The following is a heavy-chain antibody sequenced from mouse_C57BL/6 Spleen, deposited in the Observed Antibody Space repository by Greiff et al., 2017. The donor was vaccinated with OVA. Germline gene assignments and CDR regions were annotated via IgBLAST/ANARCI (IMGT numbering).Heavy chain of an antibody. J-gene: IGHJ4*01. D-gene: IGHD1-1*01. CDR2: ISYDGSN. CDR1: GYSITSGYY. CDR3: ARGLLRGAMDY. V-gene: IGHV3-6*01. Sequence: EVQLQESGPGLVKPSQSLSLTCSVTGYSITSGYYWNWIRQFPGNKLEWMGYISYDGSNNYNPSLKNRISITRDTSKNQVFLKLNSVTTEDTATYYCARGLLRGAMDYWGQGTSVTVSS.